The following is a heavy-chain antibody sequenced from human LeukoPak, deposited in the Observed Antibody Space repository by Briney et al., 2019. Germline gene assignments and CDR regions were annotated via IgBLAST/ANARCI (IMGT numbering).Heavy chain of an antibody. CDR1: GFTLSNYA. Sequence: GGSLRLSCSGSGFTLSNYALHWVRQAPGKGLECISAIGTNGGDTYYADSVKGRFTISRDNSKNTVYLQMSSLRAEDTAVYYCATSWGPDTSAFRWGRDGMDVWGQGTTVIVS. CDR2: IGTNGGDT. D-gene: IGHD3-16*01. J-gene: IGHJ6*02. CDR3: ATSWGPDTSAFRWGRDGMDV. V-gene: IGHV3-64D*06.